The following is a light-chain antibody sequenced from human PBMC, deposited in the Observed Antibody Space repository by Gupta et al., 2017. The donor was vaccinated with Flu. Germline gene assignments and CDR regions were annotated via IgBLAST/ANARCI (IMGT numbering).Light chain of an antibody. CDR1: RSDVGGTKY. CDR2: EVS. V-gene: IGLV2-8*01. J-gene: IGLJ3*02. CDR3: SSYAGSNKWV. Sequence: SVNSSCAGTRSDVGGTKYVSWYQQHPGEARKLIIFEVSERPSGVPDRFSGSKSGNTAALTVSGLQAEDEAQYYCSSYAGSNKWVFGGGTEVTVL.